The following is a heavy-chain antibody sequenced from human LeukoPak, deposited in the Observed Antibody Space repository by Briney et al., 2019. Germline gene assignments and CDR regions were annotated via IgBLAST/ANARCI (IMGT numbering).Heavy chain of an antibody. D-gene: IGHD2-8*01. CDR3: AKGGEYCSKGVCYES. CDR1: GFTFSSYA. CDR2: ISGSGGST. J-gene: IGHJ5*02. V-gene: IGHV3-23*01. Sequence: PGGSLRLSCAASGFTFSSYAMSWVRQAPGKGLEWVSAISGSGGSTYYADSVKGRFTISRDNSKNTLYLQMNNLRAEDTAVYYCAKGGEYCSKGVCYESWSQGTLVTVSS.